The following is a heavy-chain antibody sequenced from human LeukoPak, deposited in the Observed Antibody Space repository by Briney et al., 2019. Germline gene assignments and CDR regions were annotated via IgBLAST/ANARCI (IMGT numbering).Heavy chain of an antibody. CDR2: ISAYNGNT. CDR3: ARDSTVTTHVSRPFDY. CDR1: GYTFTSYG. Sequence: GASVKVSCKASGYTFTSYGISWVRQAPGQGLEWMGWISAYNGNTNYAQKLRGRVTMTTDTSTSTAYMELRSLRSDDTAVYYCARDSTVTTHVSRPFDYWGQGTLVTVSS. J-gene: IGHJ4*02. D-gene: IGHD4-17*01. V-gene: IGHV1-18*01.